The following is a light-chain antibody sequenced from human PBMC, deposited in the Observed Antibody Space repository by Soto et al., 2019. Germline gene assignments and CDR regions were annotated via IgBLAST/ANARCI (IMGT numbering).Light chain of an antibody. CDR1: QSVSSR. CDR2: DAS. CDR3: QQFHNWPRT. J-gene: IGKJ1*01. Sequence: EIVMTQSPATLSVSPGERATLSCRASQSVSSRLAWYQQKRGQAPRLLIYDASTRATGIPARFSGSGSGTEFTLTITSLQSEDFAVYYCQQFHNWPRTFGQGTKVDI. V-gene: IGKV3-15*01.